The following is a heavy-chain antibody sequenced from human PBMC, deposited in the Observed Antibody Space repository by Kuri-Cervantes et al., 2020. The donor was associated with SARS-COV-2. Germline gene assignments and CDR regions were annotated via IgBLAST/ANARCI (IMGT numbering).Heavy chain of an antibody. CDR3: ARPDGRGLHPFDY. CDR1: GFTFNSYT. D-gene: IGHD4-17*01. V-gene: IGHV3-30*07. J-gene: IGHJ4*02. Sequence: GGSLRLSCAASGFTFNSYTMHWVRQAPGKGLEWVAVISYDGSNKYYGDSVKGRFTLSRDNAKNMLFLQMNSLRAEDTAVYYCARPDGRGLHPFDYWGQGTLVTVSS. CDR2: ISYDGSNK.